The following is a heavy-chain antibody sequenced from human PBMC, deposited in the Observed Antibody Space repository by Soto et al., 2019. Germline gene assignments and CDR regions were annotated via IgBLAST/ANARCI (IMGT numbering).Heavy chain of an antibody. CDR2: IYPGDSDT. Sequence: PGESLKISCKGTGYSFTSYWIGWVRQMPGKGLEWMGIIYPGDSDTRDSPSFQGQVTISADKSITTTYLRWTSLKASDTAIYYCAASIFYYGMDVWGQGTTVTVSS. J-gene: IGHJ6*02. V-gene: IGHV5-51*01. CDR1: GYSFTSYW. CDR3: AASIFYYGMDV.